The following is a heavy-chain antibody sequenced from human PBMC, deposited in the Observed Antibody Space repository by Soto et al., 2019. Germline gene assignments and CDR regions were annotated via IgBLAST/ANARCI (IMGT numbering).Heavy chain of an antibody. CDR3: ARDLAYCGGDCSPIDY. CDR1: GYTFTSNG. CDR2: ISAYNGNT. V-gene: IGHV1-18*01. J-gene: IGHJ4*02. Sequence: QVQLVQSGAEVKKPGASVKVSCKASGYTFTSNGISWVRQAPGQGLEWMGWISAYNGNTNYAQKLQGRVTRTTDTSTSTAYMELRSLISDDTAVYYCARDLAYCGGDCSPIDYWGQGTLVTVSS. D-gene: IGHD2-21*02.